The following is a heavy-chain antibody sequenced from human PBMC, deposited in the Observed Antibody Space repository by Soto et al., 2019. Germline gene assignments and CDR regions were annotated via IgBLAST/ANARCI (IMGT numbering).Heavy chain of an antibody. D-gene: IGHD3-9*01. CDR2: IYYSGST. J-gene: IGHJ4*02. Sequence: PSETLSLTCTVSGGSISSSSYYWGWIRQPPGKGLEWIGSIYYSGSTYYNPSLKSRVTISVDTSKNQFSLKLSSVTAADTAVYYCARQAIIYDIFNGYFPNTIYYCGQRTLVTVSS. CDR3: ARQAIIYDIFNGYFPNTIYY. V-gene: IGHV4-39*01. CDR1: GGSISSSSYY.